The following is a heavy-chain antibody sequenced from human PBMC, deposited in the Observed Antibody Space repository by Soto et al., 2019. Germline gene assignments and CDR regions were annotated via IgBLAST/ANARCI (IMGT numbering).Heavy chain of an antibody. V-gene: IGHV1-3*04. J-gene: IGHJ4*02. CDR2: INTGKGNT. Sequence: AASVKVSCKASGYTFTNYAMHWVRQAPGQRLEWMGWINTGKGNTKISQKFQDRITITSDTSARTAYMDLSSLRSEDTAMYYCARAGDDCGAAKCYVIDYWGQGTLVTVSS. CDR1: GYTFTNYA. D-gene: IGHD2-21*01. CDR3: ARAGDDCGAAKCYVIDY.